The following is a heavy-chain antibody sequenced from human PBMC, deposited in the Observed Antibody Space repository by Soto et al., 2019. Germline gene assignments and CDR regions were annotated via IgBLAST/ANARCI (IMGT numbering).Heavy chain of an antibody. CDR2: ISGSGGST. J-gene: IGHJ4*02. D-gene: IGHD3-22*01. Sequence: EVQLLESGGGLVQPGGSLRLSCAASGFTFSSYAMSWVRQAPGKGLEWVSAISGSGGSTYYADSVKGRFTISRDNSKNTLYLQMDSLRAEDTSVYYCARTSGYSLIDYWGQGTLVTVSS. CDR1: GFTFSSYA. V-gene: IGHV3-23*01. CDR3: ARTSGYSLIDY.